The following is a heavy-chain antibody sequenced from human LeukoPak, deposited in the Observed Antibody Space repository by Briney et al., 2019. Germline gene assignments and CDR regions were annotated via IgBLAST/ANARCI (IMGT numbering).Heavy chain of an antibody. CDR2: IQYSVFT. Sequence: SETLSLTCTVSGGSISRYYWTWIRQPPGKGLEWIGYIQYSVFTNYNPSLKSRVSISADTSKNQFSLRLTSVTAADTAVYYCARDSPPIGFWGQGTLVTVSS. CDR1: GGSISRYY. CDR3: ARDSPPIGF. V-gene: IGHV4-59*01. J-gene: IGHJ4*02.